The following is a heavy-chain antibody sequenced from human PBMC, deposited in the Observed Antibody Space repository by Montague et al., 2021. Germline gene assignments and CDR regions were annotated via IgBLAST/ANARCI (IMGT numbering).Heavy chain of an antibody. CDR3: ARGWQKRFDP. Sequence: CAISGDSDSGKEATRNWIRQSPSSGLEWLGRTYYRSEWYNEYAISVKSRITVNPDTSKNQFSLLLNSVTPEDTAVYYCARGWQKRFDPWGQGTLATVSS. V-gene: IGHV6-1*01. CDR1: GDSDSGKEAT. CDR2: TYYRSEWYN. J-gene: IGHJ5*02. D-gene: IGHD5-24*01.